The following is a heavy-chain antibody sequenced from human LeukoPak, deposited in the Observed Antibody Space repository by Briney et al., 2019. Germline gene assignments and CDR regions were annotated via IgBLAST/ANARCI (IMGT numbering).Heavy chain of an antibody. Sequence: APVKASCKASGYTFTSYGISWVRQAPGQGLEWMGWISAYNGNTNYAQKLQGRVTMTTDTSTSTAYMELRSLRSDDTAVYYCARDRGFREMATIGLDYWGQGTLVTVSS. V-gene: IGHV1-18*01. CDR2: ISAYNGNT. J-gene: IGHJ4*02. CDR3: ARDRGFREMATIGLDY. D-gene: IGHD5-24*01. CDR1: GYTFTSYG.